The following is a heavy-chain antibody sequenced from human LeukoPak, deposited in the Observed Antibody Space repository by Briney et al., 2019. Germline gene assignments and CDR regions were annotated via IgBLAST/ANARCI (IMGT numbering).Heavy chain of an antibody. CDR3: ARDAYYYGSGSSIGGFDP. V-gene: IGHV4-4*07. CDR2: IYTSGST. D-gene: IGHD3-10*01. J-gene: IGHJ5*02. CDR1: GGSISSYY. Sequence: SETLSLTCTVSGGSISSYYWSWIRQPAGKGLEWIGRIYTSGSTNYNPSLKSRVTMSVDTSKNQFSLKLSSVTAADTAVYYCARDAYYYGSGSSIGGFDPWGQGTLVTVSS.